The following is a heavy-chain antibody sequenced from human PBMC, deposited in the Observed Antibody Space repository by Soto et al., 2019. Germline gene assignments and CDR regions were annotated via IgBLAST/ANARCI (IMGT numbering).Heavy chain of an antibody. CDR3: ASRVVPAAKGWYFDL. J-gene: IGHJ2*01. V-gene: IGHV3-11*01. D-gene: IGHD2-2*01. Sequence: GSLSLSCAASGFHFSDYYMSWIRQAPGKGLEWVSYISSSGSTIYYADSVKGRFTISRDNAKNSLYLQMNSLRAEDTAVYYCASRVVPAAKGWYFDLWGRGTLVTVSS. CDR1: GFHFSDYY. CDR2: ISSSGSTI.